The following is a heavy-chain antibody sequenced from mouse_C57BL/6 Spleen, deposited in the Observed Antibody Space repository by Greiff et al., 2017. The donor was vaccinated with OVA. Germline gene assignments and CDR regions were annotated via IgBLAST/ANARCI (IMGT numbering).Heavy chain of an antibody. CDR3: AGLLRY. Sequence: VQLKEPGPELVKPGASVKMSCKASGYTFTDYNMHWVKQSHGKSLEWIGYINPNNGGTSYNQKFKGKATLTVNKSSSTAYMVLRGLTAEDYAVYGCAGLLRYWGQGTTVTVSS. J-gene: IGHJ2*01. D-gene: IGHD1-1*02. CDR1: GYTFTDYN. V-gene: IGHV1-22*01. CDR2: INPNNGGT.